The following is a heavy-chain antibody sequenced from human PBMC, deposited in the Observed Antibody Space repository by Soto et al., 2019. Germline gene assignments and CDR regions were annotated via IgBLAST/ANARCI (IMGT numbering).Heavy chain of an antibody. D-gene: IGHD4-4*01. Sequence: SETLSLTCTVSGGSISSYYWCWMRRPPGKGLEWIGYIYYSGSTNYNPSLKSRVTISVDTSKNQFSLKLSSVTAADTAVYYCARERGPTGLDYWGQGTLVTVSS. CDR2: IYYSGST. CDR1: GGSISSYY. J-gene: IGHJ4*02. V-gene: IGHV4-59*01. CDR3: ARERGPTGLDY.